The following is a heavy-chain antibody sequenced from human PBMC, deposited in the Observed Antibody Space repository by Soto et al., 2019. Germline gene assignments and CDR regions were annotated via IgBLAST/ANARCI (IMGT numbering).Heavy chain of an antibody. V-gene: IGHV3-23*01. CDR2: ITSAGGST. J-gene: IGHJ4*02. Sequence: EVQLLESGGGLVQPGGSLRLSCAASGFTFSLYGMGWVRQAPGKGLEWVSGITSAGGSTYYADSVKGRFTISRDNPKQTLYLQMNSLRAEDTAVYYWAKEGALSGADPFDSWGQGKLVTVSS. D-gene: IGHD7-27*01. CDR3: AKEGALSGADPFDS. CDR1: GFTFSLYG.